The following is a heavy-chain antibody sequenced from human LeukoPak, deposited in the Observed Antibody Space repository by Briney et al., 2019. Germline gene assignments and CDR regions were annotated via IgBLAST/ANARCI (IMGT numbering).Heavy chain of an antibody. CDR3: ARLSTPLYYYYYYMDV. J-gene: IGHJ6*03. V-gene: IGHV4-59*01. Sequence: SETRSLTCTVSGGSISSYYWSWIRQPPGKGLEWIGYIYYSGSTNYNPSLKSRVTISVDTSKNQFSLKLSSVTAADTAVYYCARLSTPLYYYYYYMDVWGKGTTVTVSS. D-gene: IGHD2-2*01. CDR2: IYYSGST. CDR1: GGSISSYY.